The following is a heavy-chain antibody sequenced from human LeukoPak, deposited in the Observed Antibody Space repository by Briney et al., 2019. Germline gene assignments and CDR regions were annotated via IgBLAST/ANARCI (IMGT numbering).Heavy chain of an antibody. V-gene: IGHV1-18*01. Sequence: ASVKASCKASGYTFTSYGISWVRQAPGQGLEWMGWISAYNGNTNYAQKLQGRVTMTTDTSTSTAYMELRSLRSDDTAVYYCAGPIAADGGFDYWGQGTLVTVSS. J-gene: IGHJ4*02. CDR1: GYTFTSYG. CDR3: AGPIAADGGFDY. CDR2: ISAYNGNT. D-gene: IGHD6-13*01.